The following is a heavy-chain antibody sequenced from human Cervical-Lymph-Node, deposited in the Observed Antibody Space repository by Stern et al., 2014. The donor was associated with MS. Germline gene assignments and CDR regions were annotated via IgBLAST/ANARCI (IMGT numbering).Heavy chain of an antibody. Sequence: QVQLVQSGAEVTKPGASVKVSCKASGYTFRNHDINWVRQAPGQGLEWMGWMNPDGGTTGYGQRFQGRVTMTRDLSTDTAYMELSRLTSEDTAIYYCARGGLYERGGYYDSLDFWGHGTMVTVSS. J-gene: IGHJ3*01. CDR1: GYTFRNHD. CDR3: ARGGLYERGGYYDSLDF. D-gene: IGHD3-22*01. CDR2: MNPDGGTT. V-gene: IGHV1-8*01.